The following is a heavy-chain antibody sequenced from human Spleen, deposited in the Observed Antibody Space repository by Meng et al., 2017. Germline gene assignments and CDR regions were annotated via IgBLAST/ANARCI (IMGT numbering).Heavy chain of an antibody. V-gene: IGHV4-59*01. D-gene: IGHD3-22*01. Sequence: SETLSLTCTVSGDSINFYYWSWIRQPPGKGLEWIGYIYSTGSTNYSPSLKRRVTISVDTSNQFPLKMTSVTAADTAGYYCARSRRTAYYDSSGYIDYWGQGTLVTVSS. CDR2: IYSTGST. CDR3: ARSRRTAYYDSSGYIDY. J-gene: IGHJ4*02. CDR1: GDSINFYY.